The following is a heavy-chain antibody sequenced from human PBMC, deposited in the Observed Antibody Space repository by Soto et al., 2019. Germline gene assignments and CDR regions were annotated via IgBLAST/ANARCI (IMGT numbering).Heavy chain of an antibody. J-gene: IGHJ6*02. V-gene: IGHV5-10-1*01. Sequence: LGESLKISCKGSGYSFTSYWISWVRQMPGKGLEWMGRIDPSDSYTNYSPSFQGHVTISADKSISTAYLQWSSLKASDTAMYYCARHIPYCSSTSCCSAGMDVWGQGTTVTVSS. CDR1: GYSFTSYW. CDR2: IDPSDSYT. D-gene: IGHD2-2*01. CDR3: ARHIPYCSSTSCCSAGMDV.